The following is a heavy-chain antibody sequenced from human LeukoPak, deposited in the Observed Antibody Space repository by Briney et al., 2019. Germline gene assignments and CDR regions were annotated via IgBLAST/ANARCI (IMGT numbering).Heavy chain of an antibody. CDR3: ARDYLPGAIDY. V-gene: IGHV3-66*01. D-gene: IGHD1-26*01. J-gene: IGHJ4*01. CDR1: GFTVSNNY. Sequence: PGGSLRLSCAASGFTVSNNYMSWVRQAPGKGLEWVSITFSDGSTYYADAVKGRFTISRDNSRNTLYLQMSSLTAEDTAVYYCARDYLPGAIDYWG. CDR2: TFSDGST.